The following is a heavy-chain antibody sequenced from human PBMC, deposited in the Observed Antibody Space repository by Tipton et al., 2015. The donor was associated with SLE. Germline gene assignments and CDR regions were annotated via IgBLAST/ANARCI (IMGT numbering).Heavy chain of an antibody. D-gene: IGHD2-21*01. CDR1: GVTFSSFE. CDR3: ARETVNCGGDCFDF. V-gene: IGHV3-48*03. Sequence: SLRLSCAGSGVTFSSFEFNWVRQAPGKGLEWLSYISTSGSSIYYADSVKGRFINSRDNAKNSVYLQMDGLRAEDTAVYYCARETVNCGGDCFDFWGQGTLVTVSS. J-gene: IGHJ4*02. CDR2: ISTSGSSI.